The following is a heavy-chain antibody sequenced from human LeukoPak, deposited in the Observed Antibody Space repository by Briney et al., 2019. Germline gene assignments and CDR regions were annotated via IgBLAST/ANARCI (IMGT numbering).Heavy chain of an antibody. J-gene: IGHJ5*02. CDR3: AKDQGGPTVTGWFDP. Sequence: GRSLRLSCAASGFTFSSHGMHWVRQAPGKGLEGVAVIWYDGSNKYYADSVKGRFTISRDNSKNNLDLQINSLRAEDTAVYYWAKDQGGPTVTGWFDPWGQGTLVTVSS. CDR2: IWYDGSNK. D-gene: IGHD4-11*01. V-gene: IGHV3-33*06. CDR1: GFTFSSHG.